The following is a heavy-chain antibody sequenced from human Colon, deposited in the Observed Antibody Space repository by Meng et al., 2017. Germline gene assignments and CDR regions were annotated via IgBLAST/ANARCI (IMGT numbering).Heavy chain of an antibody. CDR3: ARVGNCGSGKPSDAIHV. D-gene: IGHD3-10*01. CDR1: GFSFSPYW. Sequence: GESLKISCAGSGFSFSPYWMSWVRQAPGKGLEWVANIKQDGSLKYYVDSVKGRFIIARDNADHLMFLQMNSLRAEDTAVYYCARVGNCGSGKPSDAIHVWGQGTMVTVSS. J-gene: IGHJ3*01. V-gene: IGHV3-7*01. CDR2: IKQDGSLK.